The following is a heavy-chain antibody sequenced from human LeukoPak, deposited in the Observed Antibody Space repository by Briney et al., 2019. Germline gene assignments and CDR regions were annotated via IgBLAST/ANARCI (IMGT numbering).Heavy chain of an antibody. CDR1: GFTFGTHA. J-gene: IGHJ5*02. Sequence: GGSLRLSCTASGFTFGTHAMSWVRQAPGKGLEWVSAISGSADTTYYAASVKGRFTIARDNSKNTLFLQMNGLRAEDTAVYYCAREGRTAMVLGCVDPWGQGTLVTVSS. D-gene: IGHD5-18*01. V-gene: IGHV3-23*01. CDR2: ISGSADTT. CDR3: AREGRTAMVLGCVDP.